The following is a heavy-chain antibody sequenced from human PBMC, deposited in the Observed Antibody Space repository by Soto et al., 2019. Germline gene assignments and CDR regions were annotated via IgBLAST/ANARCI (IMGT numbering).Heavy chain of an antibody. CDR3: AKDHHTTILVASDS. V-gene: IGHV3-74*01. J-gene: IGHJ5*01. CDR1: GFTFTGHW. D-gene: IGHD2-21*01. Sequence: GGSLRLSCAASGFTFTGHWMHWVRQVPGKGLVWVARINTEGDSTNYADSVKGRFTISRDSATNTVYLQMNGLGVDDTAIYYCAKDHHTTILVASDSRGIATLVIVAS. CDR2: INTEGDST.